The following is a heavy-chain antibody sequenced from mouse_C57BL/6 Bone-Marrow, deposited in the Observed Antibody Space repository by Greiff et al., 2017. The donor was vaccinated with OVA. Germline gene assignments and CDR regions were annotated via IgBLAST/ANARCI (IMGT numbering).Heavy chain of an antibody. CDR1: GYTFTSYW. J-gene: IGHJ3*01. CDR2: IYPGSGST. V-gene: IGHV1-55*01. D-gene: IGHD2-4*01. Sequence: QVHVKQPGAELVKPGASVKMSCKASGYTFTSYWITWVKQRPVQGLEWIGDIYPGSGSTNYTEKFKSKATLTVDTSSSTAYMQLSSLTAEDSAVYYCAGLRRAWFAYWGQGTLVTVSA. CDR3: AGLRRAWFAY.